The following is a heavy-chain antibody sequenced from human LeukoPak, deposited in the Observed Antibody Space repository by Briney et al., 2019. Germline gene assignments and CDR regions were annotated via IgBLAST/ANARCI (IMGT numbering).Heavy chain of an antibody. D-gene: IGHD6-19*01. Sequence: GGSLRLSCAASGFTFSTYWMHWVHQAPGKGLVWVSRINSDGSSTTYADSVKGRFTISRDNAKNTLYLQMNSLRAEDTAVYYCARVINSGWLGELSDWGQGTLVTVSS. J-gene: IGHJ4*02. V-gene: IGHV3-74*01. CDR3: ARVINSGWLGELSD. CDR1: GFTFSTYW. CDR2: INSDGSST.